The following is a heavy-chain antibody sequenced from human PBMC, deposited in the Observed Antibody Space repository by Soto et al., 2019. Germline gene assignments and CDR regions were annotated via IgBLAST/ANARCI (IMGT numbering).Heavy chain of an antibody. CDR1: GFSLSTSGVG. D-gene: IGHD3-10*01. J-gene: IGHJ4*02. V-gene: IGHV2-5*02. CDR3: AHSHYGSGSYYPYYFDY. Sequence: SVPKLVNPRQALTLSCTFSGFSLSTSGVGVGWIRQPPGKALEWLALIYWDDDKRYSPSLKSRLTITKDTSKNQVVLTMTNMDPVDTATYYCAHSHYGSGSYYPYYFDYWGQGTLVTVSS. CDR2: IYWDDDK.